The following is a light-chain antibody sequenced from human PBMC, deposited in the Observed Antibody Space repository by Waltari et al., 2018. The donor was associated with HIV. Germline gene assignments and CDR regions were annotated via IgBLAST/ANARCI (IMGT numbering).Light chain of an antibody. V-gene: IGLV2-23*02. CDR1: SGNIGKYNL. CDR3: CSYAVTTDFFV. J-gene: IGLJ1*01. CDR2: EVT. Sequence: QSALTQQASVSGSLGQSITISCNGTSGNIGKYNLVSWYQQHPGKAPKLLIYEVTRRPSGIASRFSASQSDNTASLTIAGLQAEDEAAYFCCSYAVTTDFFVFGGGT.